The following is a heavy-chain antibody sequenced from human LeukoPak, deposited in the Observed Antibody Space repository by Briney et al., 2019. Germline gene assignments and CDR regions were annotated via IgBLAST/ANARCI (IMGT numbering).Heavy chain of an antibody. CDR3: ARVWRLLLGGAFDI. J-gene: IGHJ3*02. CDR2: ISYDGSNK. D-gene: IGHD2-15*01. V-gene: IGHV3-30-3*01. CDR1: GFTFSSYA. Sequence: GGSLRLSCAASGFTFSSYAMHWVRQAPGKGLEWVAVISYDGSNKYYADSVKGRFTISRDNSKNTLYLQMNSLRGEDTAVYYCARVWRLLLGGAFDIWGQGTMVTVSS.